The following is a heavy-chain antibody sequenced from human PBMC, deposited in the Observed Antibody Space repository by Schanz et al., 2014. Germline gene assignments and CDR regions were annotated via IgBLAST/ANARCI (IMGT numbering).Heavy chain of an antibody. J-gene: IGHJ6*02. Sequence: EVQLVESGGGLVQPGGSLRLSCAASGFTLSNSDMHWVRQAPGKGLEWVSSISHSGGSKYYADSVKGRFTISRDNSENTLYLQMNSLSADDTAVFYCAKGMGYCSGGTCYDYYYYGLDVWGQGTTVTVSS. CDR2: ISHSGGSK. CDR3: AKGMGYCSGGTCYDYYYYGLDV. V-gene: IGHV3-23*04. D-gene: IGHD2-15*01. CDR1: GFTLSNSD.